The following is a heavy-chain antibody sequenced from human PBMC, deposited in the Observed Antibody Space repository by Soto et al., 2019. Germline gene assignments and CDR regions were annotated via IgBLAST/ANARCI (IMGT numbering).Heavy chain of an antibody. D-gene: IGHD3-10*01. J-gene: IGHJ4*02. CDR1: GGSISSSYYY. CDR3: ATIINVYHSIPLYETGDY. V-gene: IGHV4-39*01. Sequence: PSETLSLTCTVSGGSISSSYYYWGWIRQPPGKGLEWIGSIYYRGNTYYNSSLKSRVTISIDTSKNQFSLMLSSVTAADTAVYYCATIINVYHSIPLYETGDYWGQGTLVTVSS. CDR2: IYYRGNT.